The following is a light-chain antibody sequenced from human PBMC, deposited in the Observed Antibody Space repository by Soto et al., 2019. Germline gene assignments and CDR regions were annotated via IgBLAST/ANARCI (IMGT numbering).Light chain of an antibody. CDR1: SSDIGGYNY. J-gene: IGLJ3*02. Sequence: QSVLTQPASVSGSPGQSITISCTGTSSDIGGYNYVSCYQQHPGKAPKLMIYEVSNWPSGVSNRFSGSKSVNTASLTISGLQAEDEADYYCRSYTSSSTLVFGGGTKLTVL. V-gene: IGLV2-14*01. CDR2: EVS. CDR3: RSYTSSSTLV.